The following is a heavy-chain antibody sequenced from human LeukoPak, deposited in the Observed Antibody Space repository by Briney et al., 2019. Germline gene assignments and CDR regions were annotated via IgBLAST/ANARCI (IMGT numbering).Heavy chain of an antibody. CDR1: GGSISSGSYY. J-gene: IGHJ6*02. Sequence: SETLSLTCIVSGGSISSGSYYWSWIRQPAGKGLEWIGRIYTSGSTNYNPSLKSRVTISVDTSKNQFSLKLSSVTAADTAVYYCARGRGGLHYDFWSGPPRPRGMDVWGQGTTVTVSS. CDR3: ARGRGGLHYDFWSGPPRPRGMDV. D-gene: IGHD3-3*01. CDR2: IYTSGST. V-gene: IGHV4-61*02.